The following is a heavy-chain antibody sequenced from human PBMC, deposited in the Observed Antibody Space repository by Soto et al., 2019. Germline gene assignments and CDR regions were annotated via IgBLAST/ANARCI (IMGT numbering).Heavy chain of an antibody. V-gene: IGHV1-8*01. D-gene: IGHD1-26*01. Sequence: QVQLVQGAEVKKPGASVKVSCKASGYTFTSDDINWVRQATGQGLEWMGWMNPNSGNTGYAQKFQGRVTMTRNTSISTAYMELSSLRSEDTAVYYCARGLVGATTRWGQGTLVTVSS. CDR2: MNPNSGNT. CDR3: ARGLVGATTR. CDR1: GYTFTSDD. J-gene: IGHJ4*02.